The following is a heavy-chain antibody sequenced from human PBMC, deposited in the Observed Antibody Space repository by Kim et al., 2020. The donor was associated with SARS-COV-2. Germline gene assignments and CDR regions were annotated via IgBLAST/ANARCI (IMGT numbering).Heavy chain of an antibody. V-gene: IGHV3-66*01. Sequence: GGSLRLSCAASGFTVSNNYMTWVRQAPGKGLEWVSVIYSGGNTHYADSVRGRFTISRDNSKTTLYLQMNSLGVEDTAMYYCARRFSTAWGMDVWGQGTTV. CDR1: GFTVSNNY. J-gene: IGHJ6*02. CDR3: ARRFSTAWGMDV. CDR2: IYSGGNT. D-gene: IGHD2-21*02.